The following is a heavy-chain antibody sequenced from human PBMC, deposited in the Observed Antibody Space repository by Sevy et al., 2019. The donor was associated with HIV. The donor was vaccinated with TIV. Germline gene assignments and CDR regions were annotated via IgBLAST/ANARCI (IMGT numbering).Heavy chain of an antibody. CDR2: IRYDVSSK. CDR3: AKDWGGGSWHNYVDY. D-gene: IGHD6-13*01. Sequence: GGSLRLSCAASGFTFSRYGMHWVRQAPGKGLEWVAFIRYDVSSKYYADSVKGRFTISRDNSKNTLYLQMNSLRPEDTAVYYCAKDWGGGSWHNYVDYWGQGTLVTVSS. V-gene: IGHV3-30*02. CDR1: GFTFSRYG. J-gene: IGHJ4*02.